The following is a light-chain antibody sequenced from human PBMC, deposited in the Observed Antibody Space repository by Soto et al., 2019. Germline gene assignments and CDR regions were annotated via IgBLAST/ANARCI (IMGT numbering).Light chain of an antibody. CDR3: QQYNTYPLT. CDR1: QSISSW. Sequence: DIQMTQSPSTLSASVGDRVTITCRASQSISSWLAWYQQNPGKAPKLLIYDASSLESGVPSRFSGSGSGTEFTLTLSSLRPDDFATYYCQQYNTYPLTFGGGTKVDIK. J-gene: IGKJ4*01. V-gene: IGKV1-5*01. CDR2: DAS.